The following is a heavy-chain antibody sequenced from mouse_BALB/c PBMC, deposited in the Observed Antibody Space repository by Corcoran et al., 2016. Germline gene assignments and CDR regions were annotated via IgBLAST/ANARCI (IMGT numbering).Heavy chain of an antibody. CDR2: IYPGSGNT. CDR3: AMITTEFAY. J-gene: IGHJ3*01. Sequence: QIQLQQSGPEQVKPGASVKISGKASGYTFTDYYINWVKQKPRQGIEWIGWIYPGSGNTKYNEKFKGKATLTVDTSSSTAYMQLSSLTSEDTAVYFCAMITTEFAYWGQGTLVTVSA. V-gene: IGHV1-84*02. CDR1: GYTFTDYY. D-gene: IGHD2-4*01.